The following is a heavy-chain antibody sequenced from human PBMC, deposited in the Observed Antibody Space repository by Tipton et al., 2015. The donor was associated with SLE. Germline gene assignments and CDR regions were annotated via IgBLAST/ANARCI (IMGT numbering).Heavy chain of an antibody. D-gene: IGHD1-1*01. Sequence: TLSLTCTVSGDSIRRHFWSWIRQPPGKGLEWIGNIFYSGRTDYNPSLKSRVTMSLDTSENQFSLKLSSVTAADTAVYYCARVVNWDWYFDLWGRGTLVTVSS. CDR3: ARVVNWDWYFDL. CDR1: GDSIRRHF. V-gene: IGHV4-59*11. J-gene: IGHJ2*01. CDR2: IFYSGRT.